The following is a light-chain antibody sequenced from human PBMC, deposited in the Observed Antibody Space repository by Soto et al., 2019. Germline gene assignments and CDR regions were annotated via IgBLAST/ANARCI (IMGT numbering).Light chain of an antibody. J-gene: IGKJ1*01. CDR3: QQYNSYSPA. CDR2: DAS. V-gene: IGKV3-11*01. CDR1: QSVSSY. Sequence: EIVLTQSPATLSLSPWERATLSCRASQSVSSYLAWYQQKPGQAPRLLIYDASNRATGIPARFSGSGSGTEFTLTISSLQPDDFATYYCQQYNSYSPAFGQGTKVDI.